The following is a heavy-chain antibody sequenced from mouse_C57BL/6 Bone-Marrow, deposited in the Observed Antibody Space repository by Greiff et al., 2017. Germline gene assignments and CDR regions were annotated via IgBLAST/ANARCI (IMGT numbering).Heavy chain of an antibody. CDR1: GFTFSDFY. J-gene: IGHJ1*03. CDR3: ARDAEYYYGSPWYCDV. Sequence: DVMLVESGGGLVQSGRSLRLSCATSGFTFSDFYMEWVRQAPGKGLEWIAASSNKANDYTKEYSASVKGRFIVSRDTSQSILYLQMNALRAEDTAIYYCARDAEYYYGSPWYCDVWGTGTTVTVSS. V-gene: IGHV7-1*01. CDR2: SSNKANDYTK. D-gene: IGHD1-1*01.